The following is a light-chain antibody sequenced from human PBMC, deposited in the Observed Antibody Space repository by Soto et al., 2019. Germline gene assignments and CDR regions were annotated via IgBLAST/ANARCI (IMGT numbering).Light chain of an antibody. CDR2: AAS. CDR3: QQSYSTPLT. J-gene: IGKJ4*01. Sequence: DIQMTQSPSSLSASVGDRVTITCRASQSLNSSLNWYQQIPGKAPKLLIYAASSLHSGVPSRFSGSGSGTDFTLTISSLQPEDFATYYCQQSYSTPLTFGGGTKVEIK. CDR1: QSLNSS. V-gene: IGKV1-39*01.